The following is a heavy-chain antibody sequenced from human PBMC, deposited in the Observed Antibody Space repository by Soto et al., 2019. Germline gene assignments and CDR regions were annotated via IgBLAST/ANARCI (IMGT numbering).Heavy chain of an antibody. J-gene: IGHJ4*02. Sequence: SETLSLTCTVSGGSISSYYWSWIRQPPGKGLEWIGYIYYSGSTNYNPSLKSRVTISVDTSKNQFSLKLSSVTAADTAVYYCARLLAYGSTWYYFDYWGQGTLVTVS. D-gene: IGHD6-13*01. CDR3: ARLLAYGSTWYYFDY. V-gene: IGHV4-59*01. CDR1: GGSISSYY. CDR2: IYYSGST.